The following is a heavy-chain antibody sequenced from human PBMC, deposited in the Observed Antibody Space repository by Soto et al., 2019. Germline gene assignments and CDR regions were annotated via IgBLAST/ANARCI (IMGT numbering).Heavy chain of an antibody. V-gene: IGHV4-30-4*01. CDR1: GDSISSSDHY. J-gene: IGHJ4*02. Sequence: QVQLQESGPGLVKPSQTLSLTCTVSGDSISSSDHYWSWIRQPPGKGLEWIGYISYSGYTYYNPSLKSRVAISLNTSKNQLSLKLSSVTAADTAVYYCARDYGGHYYFDNWGQGTLVTVSS. CDR3: ARDYGGHYYFDN. D-gene: IGHD4-17*01. CDR2: ISYSGYT.